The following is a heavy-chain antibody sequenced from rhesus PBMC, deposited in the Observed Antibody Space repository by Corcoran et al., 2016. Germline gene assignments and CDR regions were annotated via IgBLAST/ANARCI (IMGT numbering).Heavy chain of an antibody. CDR1: GGSISSSY. D-gene: IGHD3-34*01. CDR3: ASDPLGGGDY. V-gene: IGHV4-169*02. CDR2: IYGSGSST. J-gene: IGHJ4*01. Sequence: QLQLQESGPGLVKPSETLSVTCAVSGGSISSSYWSWIRQAPGKGLEWIGYIYGSGSSTNYNPSLKSRVTLLVDTSKNQLSRRLSSVTAADTAVYYCASDPLGGGDYWGQGVLVTVSS.